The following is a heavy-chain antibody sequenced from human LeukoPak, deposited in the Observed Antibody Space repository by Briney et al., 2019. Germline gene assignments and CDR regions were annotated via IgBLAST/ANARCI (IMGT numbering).Heavy chain of an antibody. CDR2: INPSGGST. V-gene: IGHV1-46*01. D-gene: IGHD3-22*01. CDR3: ARADPYYYDSSGYLTN. J-gene: IGHJ4*02. Sequence: ASAKVSCKASGYTFTSYYMHWVRQAPGQGLEWMGIINPSGGSTSYAQKFQGRVTMTRDMSTSTVYMELSSLRSEDTAVYYCARADPYYYDSSGYLTNWGQGTLVTVSS. CDR1: GYTFTSYY.